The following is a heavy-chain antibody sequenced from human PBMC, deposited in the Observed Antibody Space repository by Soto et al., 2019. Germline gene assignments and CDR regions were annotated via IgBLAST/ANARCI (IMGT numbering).Heavy chain of an antibody. V-gene: IGHV1-2*02. CDR2: INPNSGGT. CDR1: GYTFTGYY. Sequence: GASVKVSCKASGYTFTGYYMHWVRQAPGQGLEWMGWINPNSGGTNYAQKFQGRVTMTRDTSISTAYMELSRLRSDDTAVYYCATSDSGSYSGVDYWGQGTLVTVSS. D-gene: IGHD1-26*01. J-gene: IGHJ4*02. CDR3: ATSDSGSYSGVDY.